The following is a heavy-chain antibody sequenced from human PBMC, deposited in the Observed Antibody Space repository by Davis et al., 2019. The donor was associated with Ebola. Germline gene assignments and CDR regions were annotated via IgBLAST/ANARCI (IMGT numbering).Heavy chain of an antibody. D-gene: IGHD5-18*01. CDR3: ARGSVGTAFRAFDM. J-gene: IGHJ3*02. CDR1: GFTFSDHH. Sequence: PGGSLRLSCAASGFTFSDHHMDWVRQAPGQGMEWVARIRNKANSYTTEYAASVKGRFTISRDDSKNSHYLQMNSLETEDTAIYYCARGSVGTAFRAFDMWGQGTMVTVSS. CDR2: IRNKANSYTT. V-gene: IGHV3-72*01.